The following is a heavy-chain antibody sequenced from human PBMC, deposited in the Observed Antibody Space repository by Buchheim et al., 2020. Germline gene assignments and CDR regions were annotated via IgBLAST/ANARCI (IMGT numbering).Heavy chain of an antibody. CDR1: GGAFSSYA. Sequence: QVQLVQSGAEVKKPGSSVKVSCKASGGAFSSYAISWVRRAPGQGLEWMGWMNPNSGNTGYAQKFQGRVTMTRNTSISTAYMELSSLRSEDTAVYYCARGRVRPGRGRASYYYYYMDVWGKGTT. D-gene: IGHD1-14*01. CDR3: ARGRVRPGRGRASYYYYYMDV. CDR2: MNPNSGNT. J-gene: IGHJ6*03. V-gene: IGHV1-8*02.